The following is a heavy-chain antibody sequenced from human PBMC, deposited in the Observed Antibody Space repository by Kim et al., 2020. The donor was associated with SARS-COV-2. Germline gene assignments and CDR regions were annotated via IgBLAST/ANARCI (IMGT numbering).Heavy chain of an antibody. CDR3: AKTVGSGYGY. V-gene: IGHV3-21*01. Sequence: YIYYADSVKGRFTISRDNAKNSLYLQMNSLRAEDTAVYYCAKTVGSGYGYWGQGTLVTVSS. CDR2: YI. J-gene: IGHJ4*02. D-gene: IGHD3-22*01.